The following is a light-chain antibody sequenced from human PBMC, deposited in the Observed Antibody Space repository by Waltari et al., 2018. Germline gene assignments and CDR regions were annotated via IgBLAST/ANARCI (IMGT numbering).Light chain of an antibody. Sequence: SYELTQPPSASVSQGQTATITGPGNKLGAKYARLYQRRPGQSPLPVIYQDNTRPSGLPDRFSGSNSGNTATLTITGTQPIDEADYYCQAWDSNIVIFGGGTKLTVL. V-gene: IGLV3-1*01. CDR3: QAWDSNIVI. CDR2: QDN. J-gene: IGLJ2*01. CDR1: KLGAKY.